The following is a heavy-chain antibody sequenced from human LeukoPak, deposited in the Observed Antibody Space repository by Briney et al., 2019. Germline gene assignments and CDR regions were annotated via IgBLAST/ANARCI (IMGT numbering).Heavy chain of an antibody. CDR3: AKDINIGVTSPFYYGMDV. CDR1: GFTFDDYA. CDR2: ISGDGGST. Sequence: PGGSLRLSCAASGFTFDDYAMHCVRQAPGKGLEWVSLISGDGGSTYYADSVKGRFTISRDNSKNSLYLQMNSLRTGDTALYYCAKDINIGVTSPFYYGMDVWGQGTTVTVSS. J-gene: IGHJ6*02. D-gene: IGHD4-11*01. V-gene: IGHV3-43*02.